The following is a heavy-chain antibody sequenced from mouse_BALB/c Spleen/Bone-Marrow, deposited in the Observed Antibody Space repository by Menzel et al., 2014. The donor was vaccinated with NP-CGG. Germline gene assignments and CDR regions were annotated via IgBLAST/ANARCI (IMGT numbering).Heavy chain of an antibody. CDR1: GFNIKDTY. J-gene: IGHJ4*01. V-gene: IGHV14-3*02. CDR3: ARREYYAMAY. CDR2: LDPATGNT. Sequence: EVQLQQSGAELVKPGDLVMLSCTASGFNIKDTYMHWVKQRPEQGLEWLGRLDPATGNTKYDPKFQGKATITAATSSNTPYPQLSSLTSEDTAVYYCARREYYAMAYWAQGTSVSVTS.